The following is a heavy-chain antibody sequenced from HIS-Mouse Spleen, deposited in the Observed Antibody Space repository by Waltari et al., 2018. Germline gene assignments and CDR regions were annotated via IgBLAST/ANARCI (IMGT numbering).Heavy chain of an antibody. V-gene: IGHV4-4*07. CDR2: IYTSGST. Sequence: QVQLQESGPGLVKPSETLSLTCTVSGGSISSYYWSWIRQPAGKGLEWIGRIYTSGSTNSNPSRTSRVTMSVDTSKNQFSLKLSSVTAADTAVYYCARYCSGGSCYGGSFDYWGQGTLVTVSS. CDR3: ARYCSGGSCYGGSFDY. CDR1: GGSISSYY. J-gene: IGHJ4*02. D-gene: IGHD2-15*01.